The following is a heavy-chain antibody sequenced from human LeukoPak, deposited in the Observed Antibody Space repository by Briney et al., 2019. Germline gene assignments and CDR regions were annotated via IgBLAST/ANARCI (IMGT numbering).Heavy chain of an antibody. CDR2: ISAYNGNT. CDR3: ARGALRGYSYGFAY. V-gene: IGHV1-18*01. D-gene: IGHD5-18*01. J-gene: IGHJ4*02. Sequence: ASVKVSCKASGYTFTSYGISWVRQAPGQGLEWMGWISAYNGNTNYAQKLQGKVTMTTDTSTSTAYMELRSLRSDDTAVYYCARGALRGYSYGFAYWGQGTLVTVSS. CDR1: GYTFTSYG.